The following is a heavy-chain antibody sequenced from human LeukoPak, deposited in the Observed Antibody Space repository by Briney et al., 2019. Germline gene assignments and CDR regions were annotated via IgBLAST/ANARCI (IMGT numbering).Heavy chain of an antibody. CDR2: ISYDGSNK. CDR1: GYTFTSYY. V-gene: IGHV3-30*03. D-gene: IGHD6-19*01. Sequence: SCKASGYTFTSYYMHWVRQAPGKGLEWVAVISYDGSNKYYADSAKGRFTISRDNSKNTLNLQMNSLRIEDTAVYYCARSLGSSGWYRSYYFDCWGQGSLVTVSS. J-gene: IGHJ4*02. CDR3: ARSLGSSGWYRSYYFDC.